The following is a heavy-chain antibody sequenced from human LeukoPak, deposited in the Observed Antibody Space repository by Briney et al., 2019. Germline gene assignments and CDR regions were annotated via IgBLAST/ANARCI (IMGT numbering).Heavy chain of an antibody. V-gene: IGHV4-4*09. D-gene: IGHD4-17*01. J-gene: IGHJ6*03. CDR2: IAPSGGA. Sequence: SETLSLTCTASGASISTYYWSWIRQPPGEGLEWIAYIAPSGGAVYNPSLNSRLTVSVDTSKNQFSLRLNSVTAADTAVYYCERHVATTVTRGYSCHPMDVWGKGTTVSVSS. CDR3: ERHVATTVTRGYSCHPMDV. CDR1: GASISTYY.